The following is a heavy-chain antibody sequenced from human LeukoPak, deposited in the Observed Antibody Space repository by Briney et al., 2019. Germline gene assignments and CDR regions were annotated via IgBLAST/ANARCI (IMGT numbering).Heavy chain of an antibody. D-gene: IGHD6-13*01. CDR1: GFTFDDYA. Sequence: GRSLRLSCAASGFTFDDYAMHWVRQAPGKGLEWVSGISWNSGSIGYADSVKGRFTISRDNAKNSLYLQMNSLRAEDMALYYCAKDIGTSSRYAFDIWGQGTMVTVSS. V-gene: IGHV3-9*03. CDR2: ISWNSGSI. J-gene: IGHJ3*02. CDR3: AKDIGTSSRYAFDI.